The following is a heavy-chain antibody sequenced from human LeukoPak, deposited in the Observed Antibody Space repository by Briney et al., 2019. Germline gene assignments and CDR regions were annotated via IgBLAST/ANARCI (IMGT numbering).Heavy chain of an antibody. D-gene: IGHD3-22*01. CDR1: GFTVSSNY. V-gene: IGHV3-53*01. J-gene: IGHJ4*02. CDR2: IYSGGST. Sequence: GGSLRLSCAASGFTVSSNYMSWVRQAPGKGLEWVSVIYSGGSTYYADSVKGRFTISRDNSKNTLYLQMNSLRAEDTAVYYCAKRRSYYDSSGYYGTADYWGQGTLVTVSS. CDR3: AKRRSYYDSSGYYGTADY.